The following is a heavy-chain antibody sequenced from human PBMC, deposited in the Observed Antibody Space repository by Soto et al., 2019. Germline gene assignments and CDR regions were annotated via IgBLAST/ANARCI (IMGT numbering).Heavy chain of an antibody. Sequence: EAMTSSGTGSGYNASTDRIAWVRQMPGKGLEWMGIIYPGDSDTRYSPSFQGQVTISADTSTKTAYLQWSSLKASDTAIYYCARLPQFRWVGAVTYNPYQLNYCSPGTL. CDR3: ARLPQFRWVGAVTYNPYQLNY. V-gene: IGHV5-51*01. CDR1: GYNASTDR. CDR2: IYPGDSDT. D-gene: IGHD1-1*01. J-gene: IGHJ4*02.